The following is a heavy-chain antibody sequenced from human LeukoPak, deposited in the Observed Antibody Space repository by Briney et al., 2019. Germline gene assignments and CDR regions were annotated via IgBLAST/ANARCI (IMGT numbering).Heavy chain of an antibody. D-gene: IGHD5-12*01. V-gene: IGHV1-18*01. CDR1: GYTFTSYG. CDR2: ISAYNGNT. Sequence: ASVKVSCKASGYTFTSYGISWVRQAPGQGLEWMGWISAYNGNTNYVQKLQGRVTMTTDTSTSTAYMELRSLRSDDTAVYYCARTPYSGYDWGYYFDYWGQGTLVTVSS. J-gene: IGHJ4*02. CDR3: ARTPYSGYDWGYYFDY.